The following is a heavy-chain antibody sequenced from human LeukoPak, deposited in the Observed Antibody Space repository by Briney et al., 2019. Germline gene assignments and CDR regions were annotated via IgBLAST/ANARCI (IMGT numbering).Heavy chain of an antibody. J-gene: IGHJ4*02. D-gene: IGHD3-22*01. CDR1: GFTCSSYS. Sequence: GGSLRLXCAASGFTCSSYSMNWVRQAPGKGLEWVSSISSSSSYIYYADSVKGRFTISRDNAKNSLYLQMNSLRAEDTAVYYCARASKPYYYDSSGYYFDYWGQGTLVTVSS. CDR2: ISSSSSYI. V-gene: IGHV3-21*01. CDR3: ARASKPYYYDSSGYYFDY.